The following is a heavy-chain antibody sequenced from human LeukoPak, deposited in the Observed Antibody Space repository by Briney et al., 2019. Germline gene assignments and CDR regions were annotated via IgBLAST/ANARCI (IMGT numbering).Heavy chain of an antibody. D-gene: IGHD3-10*01. J-gene: IGHJ6*03. CDR3: ARAVTYYYGSGSPLDYYYYYMDV. V-gene: IGHV3-11*01. CDR2: ISSSGSTI. CDR1: GFTFSDYY. Sequence: GSLRLSCAASGFTFSDYYMSWIRQAPGKGLEWVSYISSSGSTIYYADSVKGRFTISRDNAKNSLYLQMNSLRAEDTAVYYCARAVTYYYGSGSPLDYYYYYMDVWGKGTTVTVSS.